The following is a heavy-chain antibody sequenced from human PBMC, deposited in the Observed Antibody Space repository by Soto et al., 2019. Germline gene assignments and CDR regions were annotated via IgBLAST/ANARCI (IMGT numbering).Heavy chain of an antibody. CDR3: ARDHGMFLSYYYYGMDA. Sequence: GGSLRLSCADSGFTFSRFSMHWVRQAPGKGLAWVAVISYDGSNTHYAESVKGRFNISRDDSKNTVYLQMNNLRGEDSAVYYCARDHGMFLSYYYYGMDAWGQGTTVTVSS. V-gene: IGHV3-30-3*01. J-gene: IGHJ6*02. CDR1: GFTFSRFS. CDR2: ISYDGSNT. D-gene: IGHD3-10*02.